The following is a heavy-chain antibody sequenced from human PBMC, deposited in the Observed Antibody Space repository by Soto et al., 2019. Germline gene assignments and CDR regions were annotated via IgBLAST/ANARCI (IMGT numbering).Heavy chain of an antibody. CDR2: INHSGST. Sequence: SETLSLTCAVYGGSFSGYYWSWIRQPPGKGLEWIGEINHSGSTNYNPSLKSRVTISVDTSKNQFSLKLSSVTAADTAVYYCARGDYDFWSGYYSGWGQGTLVTVSS. D-gene: IGHD3-3*01. V-gene: IGHV4-34*01. CDR3: ARGDYDFWSGYYSG. CDR1: GGSFSGYY. J-gene: IGHJ4*02.